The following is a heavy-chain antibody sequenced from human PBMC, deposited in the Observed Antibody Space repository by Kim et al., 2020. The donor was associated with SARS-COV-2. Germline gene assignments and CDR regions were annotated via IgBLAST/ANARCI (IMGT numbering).Heavy chain of an antibody. V-gene: IGHV3-49*04. CDR3: TRGPLGYYDSSGPGG. Sequence: GGSLRLSCTASGFTFGDYAMSWVRQAPGKGLEWVGFIRSKAYGGTTEYAASVKGRFTISRDDSKSIAYLQMNSLKTEDTAVYYCTRGPLGYYDSSGPGGWGQGTLVTVSS. CDR1: GFTFGDYA. CDR2: IRSKAYGGTT. J-gene: IGHJ4*02. D-gene: IGHD3-22*01.